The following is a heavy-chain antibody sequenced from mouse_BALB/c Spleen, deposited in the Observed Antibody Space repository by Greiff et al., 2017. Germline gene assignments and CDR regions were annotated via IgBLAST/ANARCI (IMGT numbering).Heavy chain of an antibody. CDR2: INPGSGGT. Sequence: VMLVESGAELVRPGTSVKVSCKASGYAFTNYLIEWVKQRPGQGLEWIGVINPGSGGTNYNEKFKGKATLTADKSSSTAYMQLSSLTSDDSAVYFCSGNWFAYWGQGTLVTVSA. V-gene: IGHV1-54*03. CDR3: SGNWFAY. D-gene: IGHD1-3*01. J-gene: IGHJ3*01. CDR1: GYAFTNYL.